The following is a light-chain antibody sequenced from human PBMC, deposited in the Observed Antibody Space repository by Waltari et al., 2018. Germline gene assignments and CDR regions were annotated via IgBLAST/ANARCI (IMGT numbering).Light chain of an antibody. V-gene: IGLV3-19*01. CDR1: SLRSYY. Sequence: DPAVSVALGQTVGITCQGDSLRSYYASWYQQKPGQDPVLVIYGKNNRPSGIPDRFSGSSSGHTASLTITGAQAEDEADYYCNSRDSSGNHVVFGGGTKLTVL. J-gene: IGLJ2*01. CDR2: GKN. CDR3: NSRDSSGNHVV.